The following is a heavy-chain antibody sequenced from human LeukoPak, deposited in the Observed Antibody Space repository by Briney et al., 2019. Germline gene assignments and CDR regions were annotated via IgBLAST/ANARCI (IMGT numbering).Heavy chain of an antibody. CDR2: INANSGDT. CDR1: GYTFTGYF. D-gene: IGHD5-24*01. Sequence: ASVKVSCKASGYTFTGYFMHWVRQAPGQGLEWMGWINANSGDTNYEQKFQGRVTMTRDTSISTAYMELSRLRSEDTAVYYCARDRRDGYNALLNWGQGTLVTVSS. V-gene: IGHV1-2*02. J-gene: IGHJ4*02. CDR3: ARDRRDGYNALLN.